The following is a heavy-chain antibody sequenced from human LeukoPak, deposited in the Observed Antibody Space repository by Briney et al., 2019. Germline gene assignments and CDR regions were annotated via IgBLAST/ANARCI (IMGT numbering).Heavy chain of an antibody. V-gene: IGHV4-59*01. CDR1: VGSISSYY. CDR2: IYYSGST. Sequence: PSETLSFTCTVSVGSISSYYWMWIRQPRWKGREWIGYIYYSGSTNYNPSLKSRVTISVDTSKNQFSLKLSSVTAADTAVYYCARDRDGYNHFDYWGQGTLVTVSS. D-gene: IGHD5-24*01. CDR3: ARDRDGYNHFDY. J-gene: IGHJ4*02.